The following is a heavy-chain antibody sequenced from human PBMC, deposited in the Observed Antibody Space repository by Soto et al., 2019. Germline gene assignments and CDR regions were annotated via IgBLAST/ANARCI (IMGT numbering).Heavy chain of an antibody. Sequence: GGSLRLSCAASGFTFSSYEMNWVRQAPGKGLEWVSYISSSGSTIYYADSVKGRFTISRDNAKNSLYLQMNSLRAEDTAVYYCATNWNDFDYWGQGTLVTVSA. V-gene: IGHV3-48*03. J-gene: IGHJ4*02. CDR2: ISSSGSTI. CDR1: GFTFSSYE. D-gene: IGHD1-1*01. CDR3: ATNWNDFDY.